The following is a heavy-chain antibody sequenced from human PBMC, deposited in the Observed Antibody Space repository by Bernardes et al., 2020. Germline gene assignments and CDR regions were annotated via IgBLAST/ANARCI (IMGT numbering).Heavy chain of an antibody. J-gene: IGHJ2*01. CDR1: GFTFSSYA. CDR2: ISGSGGST. D-gene: IGHD2-8*02. Sequence: GGSLRLSCAASGFTFSSYAMSWVRQAPGKGLEWVSAISGSGGSTYYADSVKGRFTISRDNSKNTLYLQMNSLRAEDTAVYYCVRDGGVAGRDWYFDVWGRGTLVTVSS. V-gene: IGHV3-23*01. CDR3: VRDGGVAGRDWYFDV.